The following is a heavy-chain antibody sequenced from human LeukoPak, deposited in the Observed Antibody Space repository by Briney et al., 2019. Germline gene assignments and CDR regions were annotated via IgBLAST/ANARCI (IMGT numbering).Heavy chain of an antibody. CDR1: GDSISGSSYY. CDR2: IYYSGST. CDR3: ARDQGRWLVRTFDY. J-gene: IGHJ4*02. V-gene: IGHV4-39*07. D-gene: IGHD6-19*01. Sequence: SETLSLTCSVSGDSISGSSYYWGWIRQPPGKGLEWIGSIYYSGSTYYNPSLKSRVTISVDTSKNQFSLKLSSVTAADTAVYYCARDQGRWLVRTFDYWGQGTLVTVSS.